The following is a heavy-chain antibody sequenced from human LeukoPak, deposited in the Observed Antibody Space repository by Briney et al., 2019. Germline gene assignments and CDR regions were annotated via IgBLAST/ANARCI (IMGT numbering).Heavy chain of an antibody. CDR1: GYTFTNFG. V-gene: IGHV1-18*01. CDR3: ARDRDYGDYNTQDLFVY. D-gene: IGHD4-17*01. Sequence: ASVNVSCKASGYTFTNFGISWVRQAPGQGLEWMGWISAYNGNTNYAQRLQGRVTMTTDTCTSTAYMELRSLRSDDTAVYYCARDRDYGDYNTQDLFVYWGQGTLVTVSS. J-gene: IGHJ4*02. CDR2: ISAYNGNT.